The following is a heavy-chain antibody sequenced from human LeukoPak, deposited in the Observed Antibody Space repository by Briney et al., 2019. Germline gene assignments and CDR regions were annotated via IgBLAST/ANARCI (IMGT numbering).Heavy chain of an antibody. CDR2: IYYSGST. Sequence: SETLSLTCTVSGGSISSGGYYWSWIRQHPGTGLEWIGYIYYSGSTYYNPSLKSRVTISVDTSKNQFSLKLSSVTAADTAVYYCASQGAFGTMVRGISYWGQGTLVTVSS. J-gene: IGHJ4*02. D-gene: IGHD3-10*01. CDR1: GGSISSGGYY. V-gene: IGHV4-31*03. CDR3: ASQGAFGTMVRGISY.